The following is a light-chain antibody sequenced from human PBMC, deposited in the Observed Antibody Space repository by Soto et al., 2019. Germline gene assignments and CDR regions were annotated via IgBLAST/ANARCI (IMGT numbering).Light chain of an antibody. V-gene: IGKV3-15*01. CDR2: GAS. Sequence: EIVMTQSPATLSVSPGEGATLSCRAGQSVRSNLAWYQQKPGQAPRLLIYGASPRAPGIPARFSGSGSGTEFTLTISSLQSEDFAVYYCQHYDDWPYTFGQGTKLEIK. J-gene: IGKJ2*01. CDR1: QSVRSN. CDR3: QHYDDWPYT.